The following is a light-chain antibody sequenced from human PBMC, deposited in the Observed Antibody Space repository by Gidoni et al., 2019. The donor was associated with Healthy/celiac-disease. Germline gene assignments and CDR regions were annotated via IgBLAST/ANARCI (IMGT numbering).Light chain of an antibody. J-gene: IGKJ4*01. Sequence: DIVMTQSPLSLHVTPGEPASTSCRSSQSLLHSNGYNYLDWYLQKPWQSPQLLIYLGSNRASGVPDRFSGSGSGTDFTLKISRVEAEDVGVYYCMQALQTPPTFGGGTKVEIK. CDR1: QSLLHSNGYNY. V-gene: IGKV2-28*01. CDR3: MQALQTPPT. CDR2: LGS.